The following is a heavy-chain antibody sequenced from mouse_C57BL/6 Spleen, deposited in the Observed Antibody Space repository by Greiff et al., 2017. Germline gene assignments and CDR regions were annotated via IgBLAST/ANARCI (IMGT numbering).Heavy chain of an antibody. CDR1: GYTFTSYW. CDR3: AKNWTRVYWYVDV. CDR2: IDPYDSYT. Sequence: QVQLQQPGAELVRPGTSVKLSCKASGYTFTSYWMHWVKQRPGQGLEWIGVIDPYDSYTNYNQKFKGKATLTVDTSSSTAYMQLSSLTSEDSAVYYGAKNWTRVYWYVDVWGTGTTVTVYS. J-gene: IGHJ1*03. V-gene: IGHV1-59*01.